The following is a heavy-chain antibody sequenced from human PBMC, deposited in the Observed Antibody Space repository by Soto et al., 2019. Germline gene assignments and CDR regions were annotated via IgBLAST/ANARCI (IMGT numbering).Heavy chain of an antibody. CDR1: GFTFSSYE. V-gene: IGHV3-48*03. CDR2: ISSSGSTI. J-gene: IGHJ6*02. CDR3: ARDYGGSYKNYGMDV. Sequence: GGSLRLSCAASGFTFSSYEMNWVRQAPGKGLEWVSYISSSGSTIYYADSVKGRFTISRDNAKNSLYLQMNSLRAEDTAVYYCARDYGGSYKNYGMDVWGQGTTVTVSS. D-gene: IGHD1-26*01.